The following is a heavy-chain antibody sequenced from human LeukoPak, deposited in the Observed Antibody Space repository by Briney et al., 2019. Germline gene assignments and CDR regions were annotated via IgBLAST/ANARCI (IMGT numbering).Heavy chain of an antibody. CDR2: IYYSGST. Sequence: SETLSLTCTVSGGSISSSSYYWGWIRQPPGKGLEWIGSIYYSGSTYYNPSLKSRVTISVDTSKNQFSLKLSSVTAADTAVYYCAREMEGSSEDYWGQGTLVTVSS. D-gene: IGHD2-2*01. V-gene: IGHV4-39*07. J-gene: IGHJ4*02. CDR3: AREMEGSSEDY. CDR1: GGSISSSSYY.